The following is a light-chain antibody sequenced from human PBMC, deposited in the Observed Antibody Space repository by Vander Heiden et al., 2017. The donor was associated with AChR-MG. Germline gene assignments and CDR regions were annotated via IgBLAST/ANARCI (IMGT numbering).Light chain of an antibody. Sequence: SALTQPASVSGSPGQSITLHCTGTSSDVGGYNYVSWDQQHPGKAPKLMIYDVSNRPSGVSNRFSGSKSGNTASLTISGLQAEDEADYYCSSYTSSSTLVVFGGGTKLTVL. J-gene: IGLJ2*01. CDR1: SSDVGGYNY. CDR2: DVS. CDR3: SSYTSSSTLVV. V-gene: IGLV2-14*03.